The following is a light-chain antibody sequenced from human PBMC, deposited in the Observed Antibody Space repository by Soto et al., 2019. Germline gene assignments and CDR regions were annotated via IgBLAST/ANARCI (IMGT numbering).Light chain of an antibody. J-gene: IGKJ5*01. CDR3: QQYYGLPPLT. Sequence: DIQMTQSPSSLSASIGDRDTITCQASQNITNNLSWYQQKPGKAPNLLIYHASKLAKGVTSRFSGSGSGTDFSFIITSLQREDLATYYCQQYYGLPPLTSGQGTRLEIK. CDR2: HAS. CDR1: QNITNN. V-gene: IGKV1-33*01.